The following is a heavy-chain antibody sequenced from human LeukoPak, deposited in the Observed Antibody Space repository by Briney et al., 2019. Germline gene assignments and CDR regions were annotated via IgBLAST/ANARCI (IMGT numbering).Heavy chain of an antibody. V-gene: IGHV1-69*05. D-gene: IGHD5-18*01. CDR1: GGTFSSYA. CDR2: IIPIFGTA. CDR3: SEGPGMVTFFPDP. Sequence: SVKVSCKASGGTFSSYAISWVRQAPGQGLEWMGGIIPIFGTANYAQKFQGRVTITTDESTSTAYMELSSLRSEDPAVYYWSEGPGMVTFFPDPWGQGTLVTVSS. J-gene: IGHJ5*02.